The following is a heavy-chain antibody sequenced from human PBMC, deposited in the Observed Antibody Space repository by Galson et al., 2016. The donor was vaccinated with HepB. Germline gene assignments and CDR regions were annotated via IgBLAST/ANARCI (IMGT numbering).Heavy chain of an antibody. CDR1: GFRFTDYW. Sequence: QSGAEVTKPGESLKISCKTSGFRFTDYWIGWVRQMPGKGLEWMGIIYPGDSYTRYSPSFRGQVTISVDRSITTAYLQLSSLTASDTAIYYCARHPLISDCWGQGTLVTVSS. D-gene: IGHD2-21*01. V-gene: IGHV5-51*01. J-gene: IGHJ4*02. CDR3: ARHPLISDC. CDR2: IYPGDSYT.